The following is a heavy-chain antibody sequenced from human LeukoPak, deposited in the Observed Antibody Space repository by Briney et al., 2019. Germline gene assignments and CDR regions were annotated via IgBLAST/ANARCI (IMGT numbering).Heavy chain of an antibody. Sequence: SETLSLTCTVSGGSISSGDYYWSWIRQPPGQGLEWIGYIYYSGSTYHNPSLKSRVTISVDTSKNQFSLKLSSVTAADTAVYYCASSRFFGRFDYWGQGTLVTVSS. CDR1: GGSISSGDYY. CDR2: IYYSGST. CDR3: ASSRFFGRFDY. J-gene: IGHJ4*02. V-gene: IGHV4-30-4*01. D-gene: IGHD3-3*01.